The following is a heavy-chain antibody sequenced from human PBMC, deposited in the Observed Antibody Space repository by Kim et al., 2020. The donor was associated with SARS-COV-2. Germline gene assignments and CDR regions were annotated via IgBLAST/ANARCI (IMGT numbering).Heavy chain of an antibody. CDR3: ARDQRFLEWAYNWFDP. Sequence: SVKVSCKASGGTFSSYAISWVRQAPGQGLEWMGGIIPIFGTANYAQKFQGRVTITADESTSTAYMELSSLRSEDTAVYYCARDQRFLEWAYNWFDPWGQGTLVTVSS. D-gene: IGHD3-3*01. CDR1: GGTFSSYA. CDR2: IIPIFGTA. J-gene: IGHJ5*02. V-gene: IGHV1-69*13.